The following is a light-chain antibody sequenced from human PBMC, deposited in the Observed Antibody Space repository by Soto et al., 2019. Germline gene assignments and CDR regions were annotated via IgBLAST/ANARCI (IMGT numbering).Light chain of an antibody. CDR1: SSNIGSNT. CDR3: AAWDDSLNGLV. CDR2: NNN. Sequence: QSVLTQPPSASGTPGQRVTISCSGSSSNIGSNTVNWYQQLPGTAPKLLIYNNNQRPSGVPDRFSGSKSGTSASLDISGLQSEDEADYYCAAWDDSLNGLVFGTGTKLTV. J-gene: IGLJ1*01. V-gene: IGLV1-44*01.